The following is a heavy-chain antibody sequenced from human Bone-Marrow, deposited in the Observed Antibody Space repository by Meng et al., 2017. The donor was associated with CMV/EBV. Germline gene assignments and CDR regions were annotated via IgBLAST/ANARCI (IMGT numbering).Heavy chain of an antibody. Sequence: GESLKISCAASGFTFSSYAMSWVRQAPGKGLEWVSAISGSGGSTYYADSVKGRFTISRDNSKNTLYLQMNSLRAEDTAVYYCAKAMRVTTDQFDYWGQGTLVTVSS. J-gene: IGHJ4*02. CDR1: GFTFSSYA. V-gene: IGHV3-23*01. CDR2: ISGSGGST. CDR3: AKAMRVTTDQFDY. D-gene: IGHD4-11*01.